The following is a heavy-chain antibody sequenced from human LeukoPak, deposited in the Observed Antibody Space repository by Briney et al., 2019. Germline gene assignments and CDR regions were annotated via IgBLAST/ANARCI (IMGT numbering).Heavy chain of an antibody. V-gene: IGHV3-66*04. J-gene: IGHJ6*02. Sequence: GGSLRLSCAASGFTFSSYAVSWVRQAPGKGLEWVSVIYSGGSTYYADSVKGRFTISRDNSKNTLYLQMNSLRAEDTAVYYCAGQLWLPSQGYYYYGMDVWGQGTTVTVSS. CDR2: IYSGGST. CDR3: AGQLWLPSQGYYYYGMDV. CDR1: GFTFSSYA. D-gene: IGHD5-18*01.